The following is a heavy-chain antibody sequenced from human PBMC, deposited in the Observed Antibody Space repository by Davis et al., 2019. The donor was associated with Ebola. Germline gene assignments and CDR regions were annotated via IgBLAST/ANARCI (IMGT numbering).Heavy chain of an antibody. V-gene: IGHV3-23*01. J-gene: IGHJ3*02. CDR1: GFTFSSYA. D-gene: IGHD4-17*01. CDR2: ISGSGGST. Sequence: GESLKISCAASGFTFSSYAMSWVRQAPGKGLEWVSAISGSGGSTYYADSVKGRFTISRDSSKNTVYLQMSSLRAEDTAIYYCARAEDDYGEYPDALDIWGQGTLVTVSS. CDR3: ARAEDDYGEYPDALDI.